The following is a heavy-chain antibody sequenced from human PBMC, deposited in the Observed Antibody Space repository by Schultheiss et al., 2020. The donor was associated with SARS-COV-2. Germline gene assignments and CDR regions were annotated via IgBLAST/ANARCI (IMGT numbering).Heavy chain of an antibody. CDR2: IYHSGST. J-gene: IGHJ6*02. D-gene: IGHD6-6*01. V-gene: IGHV4-4*07. Sequence: SQTLSLTCTVSGGSISSYYWSWIRQPAGKGLEWIGSIYHSGSTYYNPSLKSRVTISVDTSKNQFSLKLSSVTAADTAVYYCARSRIAARPTPARDYYYYGMDVWGQGTTVTVSS. CDR3: ARSRIAARPTPARDYYYYGMDV. CDR1: GGSISSYY.